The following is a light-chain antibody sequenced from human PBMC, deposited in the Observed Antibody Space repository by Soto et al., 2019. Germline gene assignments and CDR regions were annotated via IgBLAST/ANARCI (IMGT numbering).Light chain of an antibody. CDR2: EVT. Sequence: GPEQPPPGSGGPGRSIPFSFTGTSSHVGGHSYVSWYQQPPAKAHRLIIYEVTKRPSGISNRSSASTSANTASLTICELQAEDEDYYYCASYMSSRTLVFGTGTKVTVL. CDR3: ASYMSSRTLV. V-gene: IGLV2-14*01. J-gene: IGLJ1*01. CDR1: SSHVGGHSY.